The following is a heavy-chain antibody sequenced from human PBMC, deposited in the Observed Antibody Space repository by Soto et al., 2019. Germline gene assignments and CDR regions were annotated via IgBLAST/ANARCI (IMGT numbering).Heavy chain of an antibody. D-gene: IGHD5-12*01. CDR3: ARDGYDYYYYYGLDV. V-gene: IGHV3-43*01. CDR1: GFPFDDYT. Sequence: EVQLVESGGAVVQPGGSLRLSCAASGFPFDDYTMHWVRHAPGQGMEWVSLISWDGGSTDYADSVKGRFTISRDNSKKSLFLEMNSLRTEDTALYYCARDGYDYYYYYGLDVWGQGNTVTVSS. CDR2: ISWDGGST. J-gene: IGHJ6*02.